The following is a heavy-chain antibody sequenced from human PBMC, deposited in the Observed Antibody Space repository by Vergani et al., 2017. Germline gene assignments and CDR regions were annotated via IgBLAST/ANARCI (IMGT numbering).Heavy chain of an antibody. CDR2: INPSGGST. J-gene: IGHJ6*02. CDR1: GYTFTSYY. D-gene: IGHD1-20*01. CDR3: ATDLRYNWNYYYGMDV. V-gene: IGHV1-46*01. Sequence: QVQLVQSGAEVKKPGASVKVSCKASGYTFTSYYMHWVRPAPGQGLEWMGIINPSGGSTSYAQKFQGRVTMTRETSTSTVYMELSSLRSEDTAVYYCATDLRYNWNYYYGMDVWGQGTTVTVSS.